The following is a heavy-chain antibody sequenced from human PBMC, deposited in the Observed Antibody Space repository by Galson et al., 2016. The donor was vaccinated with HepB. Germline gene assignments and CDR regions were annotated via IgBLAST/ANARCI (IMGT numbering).Heavy chain of an antibody. V-gene: IGHV1-2*02. J-gene: IGHJ3*02. Sequence: SVKVSCKASGYSFTGRYMHWVRQAPGQGLEWMGWINPNSGGTDYAQRFKGRVTMTRDTSISTVYMELSSLRSDDTAIYYCARGGLGFGELVPRAGAFDIWGQGTMVTVSS. CDR2: INPNSGGT. CDR3: ARGGLGFGELVPRAGAFDI. D-gene: IGHD3-10*01. CDR1: GYSFTGRY.